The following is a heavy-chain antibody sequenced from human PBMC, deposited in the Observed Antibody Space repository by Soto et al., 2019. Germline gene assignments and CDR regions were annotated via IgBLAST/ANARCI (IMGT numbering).Heavy chain of an antibody. V-gene: IGHV5-10-1*01. CDR2: IDPRDSYT. J-gene: IGHJ4*02. CDR1: VYIFTSYW. CDR3: ARPFSGGVVTGLGY. D-gene: IGHD2-15*01. Sequence: GESLKISCEGSVYIFTSYWINWVRQMPGKGLEWMGGIDPRDSYTNYSPSFQGHVTISADKSISTAYLKWSSLKASDTAMYYCARPFSGGVVTGLGYWGQGTMVTVSS.